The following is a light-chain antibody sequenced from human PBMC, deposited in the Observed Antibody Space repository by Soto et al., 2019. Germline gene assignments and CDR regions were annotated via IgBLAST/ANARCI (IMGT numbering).Light chain of an antibody. CDR3: QQYNNWPRT. J-gene: IGKJ1*01. CDR1: QSLVYSDGNTY. Sequence: DVLMAQSRLSLPFTRGQPASISCRSSQSLVYSDGNTYLKWFQQGPGQSPRRLIYKVSNRATGIPARFSGSGSGTEFTLTISSLQSEDFAVYYCQQYNNWPRTFGQGTKV. CDR2: KVS. V-gene: IGKV2-30*01.